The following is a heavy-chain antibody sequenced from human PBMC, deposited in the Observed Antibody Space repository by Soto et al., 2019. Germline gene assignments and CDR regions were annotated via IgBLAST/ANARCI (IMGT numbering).Heavy chain of an antibody. D-gene: IGHD3-22*01. Sequence: GSLRLSCAASGFTFSTYVMHWVRLAPGKGLEWVSYIFNEERTTNYADAVRGRFTISRDNAGDTLFLQMTNLKAEDTAVYFCVRDYGHSGYFDYWGQGTQVTVSS. CDR2: IFNEERTT. CDR3: VRDYGHSGYFDY. V-gene: IGHV3-74*01. CDR1: GFTFSTYV. J-gene: IGHJ4*02.